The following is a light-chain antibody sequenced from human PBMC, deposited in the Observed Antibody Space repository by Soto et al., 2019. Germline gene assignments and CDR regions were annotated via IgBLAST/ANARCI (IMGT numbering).Light chain of an antibody. J-gene: IGLJ2*01. CDR2: VGS. CDR3: CSYAGSSTL. CDR1: SSDVGSYNL. Sequence: QSALTQPASVSGSPGQSITISCTGTSSDVGSYNLVSWYQQHPGKAPKLMIYVGSKRPSGVSNRFSGSKSGNTASLTISGLQAEDEADYYCCSYAGSSTLFGGGTKVTVL. V-gene: IGLV2-23*01.